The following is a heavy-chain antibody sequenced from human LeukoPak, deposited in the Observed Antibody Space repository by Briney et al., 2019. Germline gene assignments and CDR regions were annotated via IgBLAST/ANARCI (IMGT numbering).Heavy chain of an antibody. CDR3: AREDYALGGLYYYGMDV. D-gene: IGHD4-17*01. J-gene: IGHJ6*02. V-gene: IGHV1-2*02. Sequence: VASVKVSCKASGYTFTGYYMHWVRRAPGQGLEWMGWINPNSGGTKYAQKFQGRVTMTRDTSISTAYMELSRLRSDDTAVYYCAREDYALGGLYYYGMDVWGQGTTVTVSS. CDR1: GYTFTGYY. CDR2: INPNSGGT.